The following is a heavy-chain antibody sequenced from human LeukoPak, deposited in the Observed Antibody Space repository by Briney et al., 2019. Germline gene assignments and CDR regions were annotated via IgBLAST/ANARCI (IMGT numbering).Heavy chain of an antibody. J-gene: IGHJ4*02. CDR1: GYTFTSYG. D-gene: IGHD2-2*01. CDR3: ARDRVQDIVVVPAATPRTSHRLFDY. Sequence: GASVKVSCKASGYTFTSYGISWVRQAPGQGLEWMGWISAYNGNTNYAQKLQGRVTMTTDTSTSTAYMELRSLRSDDTAVYYCARDRVQDIVVVPAATPRTSHRLFDYWGQGTLVTVSS. CDR2: ISAYNGNT. V-gene: IGHV1-18*01.